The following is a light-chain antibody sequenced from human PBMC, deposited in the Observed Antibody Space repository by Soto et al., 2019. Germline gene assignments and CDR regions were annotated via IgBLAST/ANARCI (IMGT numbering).Light chain of an antibody. J-gene: IGKJ2*01. CDR3: QQYISYPYT. Sequence: EIQMTQLPSSLSTSVGDRVTITCRASQTTNTWLAWYQQKPGTAPKLLIYDASSLEGGVPSRFSASGSGTEFTLTISSLQPDDLATYYCQQYISYPYTFGQGTKVDIK. CDR2: DAS. CDR1: QTTNTW. V-gene: IGKV1-5*01.